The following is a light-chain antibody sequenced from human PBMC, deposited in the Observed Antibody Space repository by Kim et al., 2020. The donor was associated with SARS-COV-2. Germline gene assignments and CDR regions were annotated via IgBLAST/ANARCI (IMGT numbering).Light chain of an antibody. CDR2: GAS. Sequence: SPGERATLSCRASQSVSSSFLAWYQQKSGQAPMLLIYGASSRATGIPDRFSGSGSGTDFTLTISRLEPEDFAVYYCQQYGTSPWTFGQGTKVDIK. V-gene: IGKV3-20*01. CDR1: QSVSSSF. CDR3: QQYGTSPWT. J-gene: IGKJ1*01.